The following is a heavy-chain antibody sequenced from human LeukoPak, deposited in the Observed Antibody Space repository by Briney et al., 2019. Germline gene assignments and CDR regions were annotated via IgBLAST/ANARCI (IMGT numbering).Heavy chain of an antibody. CDR3: ARGPPLGLWGAFDI. CDR1: GFTFSSYS. J-gene: IGHJ3*02. Sequence: PGGSLRLSCAASGFTFSSYSMNWVRQAPGKGLEWVSYISSSSSTIYYADSVKGRFTISRDNAKNSLYLQMNSLRAEDTAVYYCARGPPLGLWGAFDIWGQGTMVTVSS. CDR2: ISSSSSTI. D-gene: IGHD3-10*01. V-gene: IGHV3-48*01.